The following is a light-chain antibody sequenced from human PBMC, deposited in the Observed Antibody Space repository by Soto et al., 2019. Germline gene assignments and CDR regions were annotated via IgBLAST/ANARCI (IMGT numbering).Light chain of an antibody. Sequence: EIVMTQSPATLSVFPGERVTLSCRASQSVSSNLAWYHHKPGQAPRLLIYGASIRATGIPARFSGSGSRTGFTLTISSLQSEDVGVYYCHQYKSWWTFGQGTKVEVK. CDR2: GAS. CDR3: HQYKSWWT. V-gene: IGKV3-15*01. J-gene: IGKJ1*01. CDR1: QSVSSN.